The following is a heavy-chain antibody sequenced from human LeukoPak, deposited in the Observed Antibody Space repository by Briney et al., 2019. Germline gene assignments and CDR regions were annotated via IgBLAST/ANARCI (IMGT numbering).Heavy chain of an antibody. V-gene: IGHV4-59*01. CDR3: ARGSVLRYFDC. J-gene: IGHJ4*02. CDR2: IYYSGST. D-gene: IGHD3-9*01. CDR1: GGSISSYY. Sequence: SETLSLACTVSGGSISSYYWSWIRQPPGKGLEWIGYIYYSGSTNYNPSLKSRVTISVDSSKNQFSLKLSSVTAADTAVYYCARGSVLRYFDCWGQGTLVTVSS.